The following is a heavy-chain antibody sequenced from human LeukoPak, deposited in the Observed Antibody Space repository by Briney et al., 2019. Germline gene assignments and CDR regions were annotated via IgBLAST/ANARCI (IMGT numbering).Heavy chain of an antibody. CDR3: ARDSSGAGGWFDP. D-gene: IGHD1-1*01. Sequence: ASVKVSCKASGYTFTDYYMHWVRQAPGQGPEWMGWINPNNGDTFYAQNFQGGVTMTRDRSITTAYMELSSLRSDDTAVYYCARDSSGAGGWFDPWGQGTQVTVSS. CDR2: INPNNGDT. V-gene: IGHV1-2*02. CDR1: GYTFTDYY. J-gene: IGHJ5*02.